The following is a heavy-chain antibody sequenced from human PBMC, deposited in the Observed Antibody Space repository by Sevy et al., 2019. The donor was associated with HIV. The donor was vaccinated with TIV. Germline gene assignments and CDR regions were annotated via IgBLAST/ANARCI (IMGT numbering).Heavy chain of an antibody. CDR3: AREGCTKPHDY. D-gene: IGHD2-8*01. CDR2: LSFGCGKI. CDR1: GFTFNTYS. J-gene: IGHJ4*02. Sequence: GGSLRLSCAASGFTFNTYSMSWVRQTPGKGLEWVATLSFGCGKITHADSVKGRFTMSRDDSKNAVYLQMNNLRVEDTAIYYCAREGCTKPHDYWGQGTLVTVSS. V-gene: IGHV3-23*01.